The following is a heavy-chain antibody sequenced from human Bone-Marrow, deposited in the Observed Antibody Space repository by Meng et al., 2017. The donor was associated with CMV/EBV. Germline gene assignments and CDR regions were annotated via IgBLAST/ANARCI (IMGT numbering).Heavy chain of an antibody. CDR3: ARHILGAAAE. Sequence: GESLKISCAASGFTVSSNYMSWVRQAPGKGLEWGSVIYSGGSTYYADSVKGRFTISRDNYKNTLYLQMNSLRAEDTAMYYCARHILGAAAEWGQGTLVTVSS. V-gene: IGHV3-53*01. J-gene: IGHJ4*02. D-gene: IGHD6-13*01. CDR2: IYSGGST. CDR1: GFTVSSNY.